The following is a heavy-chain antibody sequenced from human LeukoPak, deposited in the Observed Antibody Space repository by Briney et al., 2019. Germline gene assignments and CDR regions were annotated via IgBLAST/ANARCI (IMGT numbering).Heavy chain of an antibody. CDR3: AKDMGNCSGGSCYSSAFDY. D-gene: IGHD2-15*01. Sequence: PGRSLRLSCAASGFTIDDYAMHWVRQAPGNGLEWVSGISRNSGSRDYADSVKGRFTISRDNAKNSLYLQMNSLRTEDTALYYCAKDMGNCSGGSCYSSAFDYCGQGTLVTVSS. CDR2: ISRNSGSR. J-gene: IGHJ4*02. V-gene: IGHV3-9*01. CDR1: GFTIDDYA.